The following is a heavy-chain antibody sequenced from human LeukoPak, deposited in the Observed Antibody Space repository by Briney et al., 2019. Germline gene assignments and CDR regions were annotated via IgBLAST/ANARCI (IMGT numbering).Heavy chain of an antibody. CDR2: ISGSGGST. Sequence: GGSLRLSCAASGFTFSSYAMSWVRQAPGKGLEWVSAISGSGGSTYYADSVKGRFTISRDNSKNTLYLQMNSLRAEDTALYYCARGSALIVPSAKVPFDYWGQGTLVTVSS. CDR3: ARGSALIVPSAKVPFDY. J-gene: IGHJ4*02. D-gene: IGHD2/OR15-2a*01. CDR1: GFTFSSYA. V-gene: IGHV3-23*01.